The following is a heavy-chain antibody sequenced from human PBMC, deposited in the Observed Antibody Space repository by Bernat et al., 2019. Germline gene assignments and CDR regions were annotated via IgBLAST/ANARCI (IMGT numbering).Heavy chain of an antibody. CDR2: IKSKSDGETT. V-gene: IGHV3-15*07. CDR1: GFTFSNAW. Sequence: EVQLVESGGGLVKPGGSLRLSCAASGFTFSNAWMNWVRQAPGKGLEWVGRIKSKSDGETTDYAAPVKGRFIISREDSKNTLYLQMNSLKTEDTAVYYCTTESGRYDKGYWGQGTLVTVSS. CDR3: TTESGRYDKGY. D-gene: IGHD6-19*01. J-gene: IGHJ4*02.